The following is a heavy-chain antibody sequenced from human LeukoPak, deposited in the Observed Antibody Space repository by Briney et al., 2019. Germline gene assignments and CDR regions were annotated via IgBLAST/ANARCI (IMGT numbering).Heavy chain of an antibody. CDR3: AREGGALSPYCSSTSCYYHGSGSSDY. CDR2: INTNTGNP. J-gene: IGHJ4*02. CDR1: GYTFTSYA. D-gene: IGHD2-2*01. V-gene: IGHV7-4-1*02. Sequence: ASVKVSCKASGYTFTSYAMNWVRQAPGQGLEWMGWINTNTGNPTYAQGFTGRFVFSLDTSVSTAYLQISSLKAEDTAVYYCAREGGALSPYCSSTSCYYHGSGSSDYWGQGTLVTVSS.